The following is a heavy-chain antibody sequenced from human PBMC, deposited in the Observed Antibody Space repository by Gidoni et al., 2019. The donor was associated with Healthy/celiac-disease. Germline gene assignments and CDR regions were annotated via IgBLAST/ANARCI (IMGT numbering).Heavy chain of an antibody. CDR3: ARSWELLSNFDY. CDR1: GFTFDDYA. D-gene: IGHD1-26*01. J-gene: IGHJ4*02. V-gene: IGHV3-9*01. CDR2: ISWNSGSI. Sequence: EVQLVESGGGLVQPGRSLRLSCAASGFTFDDYAMHWVRQAPGKGLEWVSGISWNSGSIGYADSVKGRFTISRDNAKNSLYLQMNSLRAEDTALYYCARSWELLSNFDYWGQGTLVTVSS.